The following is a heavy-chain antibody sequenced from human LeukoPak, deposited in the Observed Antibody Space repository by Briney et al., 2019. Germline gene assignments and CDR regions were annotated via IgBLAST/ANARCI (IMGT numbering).Heavy chain of an antibody. V-gene: IGHV3-9*01. D-gene: IGHD3-3*01. CDR1: GFTFSSYA. Sequence: PGGSLRLSCAASGFTFSSYAMHWVRQAPGKGLEWVSGISWNSGSIGYADSVKGRFTISRDNAKNSLYLQMNSLRAEDTALYYCAKDTTLGYDFWSGYYGGWFDPWGQGTLVTVSS. CDR2: ISWNSGSI. J-gene: IGHJ5*02. CDR3: AKDTTLGYDFWSGYYGGWFDP.